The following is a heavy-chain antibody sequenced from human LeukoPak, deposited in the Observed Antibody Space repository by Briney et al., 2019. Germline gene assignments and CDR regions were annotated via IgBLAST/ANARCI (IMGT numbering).Heavy chain of an antibody. D-gene: IGHD6-19*01. J-gene: IGHJ4*02. CDR2: ISSSSSTI. CDR3: ARVIAVAGTSDYFDF. CDR1: GFTFDDYA. V-gene: IGHV3-48*01. Sequence: PGGSLRLSCAASGFTFDDYAMQWVRQAPGKGLEGVSYISSSSSTIYYADSVKGRFTISRDNAKNSLYLQMNSLRAEDTAVYYCARVIAVAGTSDYFDFWGQGTLVTVSS.